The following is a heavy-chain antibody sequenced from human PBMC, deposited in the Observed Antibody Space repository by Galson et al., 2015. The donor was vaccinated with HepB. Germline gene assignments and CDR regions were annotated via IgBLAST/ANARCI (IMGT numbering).Heavy chain of an antibody. CDR3: TTDKEGVRGVMYYYGMDV. CDR1: GFTFSNAW. V-gene: IGHV3-15*01. D-gene: IGHD3-10*01. J-gene: IGHJ6*02. Sequence: SLRLSCAASGFTFSNAWMSWVRQAPGKGLEWVGRIKSKTDGGTTDYAAPVKGRFTISRDDSKNTLYLQMNSLKTEDTAVYYCTTDKEGVRGVMYYYGMDVWGQGTTVTVSS. CDR2: IKSKTDGGTT.